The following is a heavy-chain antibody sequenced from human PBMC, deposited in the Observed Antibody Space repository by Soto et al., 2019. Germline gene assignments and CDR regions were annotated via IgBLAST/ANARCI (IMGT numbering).Heavy chain of an antibody. Sequence: ASVKVSCKASGYTFTSYGISWVRQAPGQGLEWMGWISAYNGNTNYAQKLQGRVTMTTDTSTSTAYMELRSLRSDDTAVYYCARHSGDYGDYPIGDYWGQGTLVTVSS. D-gene: IGHD4-17*01. CDR1: GYTFTSYG. J-gene: IGHJ4*02. V-gene: IGHV1-18*01. CDR2: ISAYNGNT. CDR3: ARHSGDYGDYPIGDY.